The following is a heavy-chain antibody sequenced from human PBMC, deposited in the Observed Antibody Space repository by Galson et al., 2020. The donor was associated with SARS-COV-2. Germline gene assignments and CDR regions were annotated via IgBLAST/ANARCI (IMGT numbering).Heavy chain of an antibody. CDR1: GFTVSSNY. J-gene: IGHJ6*04. D-gene: IGHD5-18*01. CDR3: ARGGYSYGPSYYYGMDV. CDR2: IYSGGST. V-gene: IGHV3-53*01. Sequence: GGSLRLSCAASGFTVSSNYMSWVRQAPGKGLEWVSVIYSGGSTYYADSVKGRFTISRDNSKNTLYLQMNSLRAEDTAVYYCARGGYSYGPSYYYGMDVWGKGTTVTVSS.